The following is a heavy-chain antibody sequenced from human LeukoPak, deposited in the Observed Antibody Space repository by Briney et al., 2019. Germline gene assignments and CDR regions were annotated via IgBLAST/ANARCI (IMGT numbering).Heavy chain of an antibody. CDR3: ARSYDYSNYVWFDP. Sequence: ASVKVSCKASGYTFTGYYMHWVRQAPGQGLEWMGWINPNSGGTNYAQQFQGRVTMTRDTSISTAYMELSRLRSDDTAVYYCARSYDYSNYVWFDPWGQGTLVTVSS. D-gene: IGHD4-11*01. J-gene: IGHJ5*02. CDR1: GYTFTGYY. V-gene: IGHV1-2*02. CDR2: INPNSGGT.